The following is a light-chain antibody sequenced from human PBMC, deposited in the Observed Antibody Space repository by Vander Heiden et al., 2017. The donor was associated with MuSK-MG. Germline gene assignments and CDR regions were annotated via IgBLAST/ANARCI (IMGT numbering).Light chain of an antibody. Sequence: DIQMPQSPSSLSASVGDRVTITCRASQGIRIDLGWYQQKPGKAPKRLIYAASSLQSGVPSRFSGSASGTEFTLTISSLHPEDFGTYYCRRDNSYRLTFGGGTKVEIK. V-gene: IGKV1-17*01. CDR2: AAS. CDR3: RRDNSYRLT. CDR1: QGIRID. J-gene: IGKJ4*01.